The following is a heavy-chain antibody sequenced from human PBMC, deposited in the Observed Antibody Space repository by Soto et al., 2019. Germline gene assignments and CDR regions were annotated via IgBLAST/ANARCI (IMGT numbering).Heavy chain of an antibody. CDR2: TSGSGDST. J-gene: IGHJ6*02. Sequence: EVQLLESGGGLVQPGGSLRLSCAASGFTFRSYAMNWVRQAPGKGLELVSATSGSGDSTYYADSEKGRFTISRDNSKNTLYLQMNNLRAEDTAVYYCAKVQEYYFYYGMDVWGQGTTVTVSS. CDR1: GFTFRSYA. D-gene: IGHD4-4*01. V-gene: IGHV3-23*01. CDR3: AKVQEYYFYYGMDV.